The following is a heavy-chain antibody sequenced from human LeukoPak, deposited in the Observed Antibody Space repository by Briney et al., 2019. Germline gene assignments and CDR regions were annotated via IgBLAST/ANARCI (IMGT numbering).Heavy chain of an antibody. J-gene: IGHJ5*02. Sequence: GGSRRLSCAASGLSFSSKWMSGVRQAPGKGREGGANINQEGTEKYYVDSLKGRFTISRENAKNSPYLQMNSLRADDTAVYYCARVARYCSGGTCSWFDPWGQGTLVTVSS. CDR3: ARVARYCSGGTCSWFDP. CDR1: GLSFSSKW. CDR2: INQEGTEK. V-gene: IGHV3-7*01. D-gene: IGHD2-15*01.